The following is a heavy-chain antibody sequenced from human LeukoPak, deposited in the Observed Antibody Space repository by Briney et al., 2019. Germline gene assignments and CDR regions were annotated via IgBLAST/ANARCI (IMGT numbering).Heavy chain of an antibody. J-gene: IGHJ6*02. Sequence: GGSLRLSCAASGFTFSSYAMHWVRQAPGKGLEWVAVISYDGSNKYYADSVKGRFTISRDNSKNTLYLQMNSLRAEDTAVYYCASVYGSGSYFHYYYGMDVWGQGTTVTVSS. CDR2: ISYDGSNK. V-gene: IGHV3-30*07. CDR3: ASVYGSGSYFHYYYGMDV. CDR1: GFTFSSYA. D-gene: IGHD3-10*01.